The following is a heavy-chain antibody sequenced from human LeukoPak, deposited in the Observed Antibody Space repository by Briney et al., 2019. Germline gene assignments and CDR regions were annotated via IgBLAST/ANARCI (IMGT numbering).Heavy chain of an antibody. V-gene: IGHV3-48*02. D-gene: IGHD1-26*01. Sequence: GGSLRLSCAASGFTFSDHHMDWVRQAPGKGLEWLSYISGSSSIFYYADSVKGRFTISRDNAKNSLYLQVNSLRDEDTAVYYCARGGYSGSYFDYWGQGTLITVSS. CDR1: GFTFSDHH. CDR2: ISGSSSIF. CDR3: ARGGYSGSYFDY. J-gene: IGHJ4*02.